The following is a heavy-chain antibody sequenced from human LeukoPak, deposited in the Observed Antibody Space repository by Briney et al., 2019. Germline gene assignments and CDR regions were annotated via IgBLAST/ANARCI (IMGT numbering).Heavy chain of an antibody. D-gene: IGHD4-17*01. Sequence: PSETLSLTCTVSGGPISSYYWSWIRQPPGKGLEWIGYIYYSGSTNYNPSLKSRVTISVDTSKNQFSLKLSSVTAADTAVYYCARSDYGDYGDFDYWGQGTLVTVSS. CDR2: IYYSGST. CDR1: GGPISSYY. CDR3: ARSDYGDYGDFDY. V-gene: IGHV4-59*01. J-gene: IGHJ4*02.